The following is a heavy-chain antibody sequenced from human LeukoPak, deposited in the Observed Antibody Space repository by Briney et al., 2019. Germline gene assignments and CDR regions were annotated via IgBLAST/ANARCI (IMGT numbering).Heavy chain of an antibody. CDR1: GYSISSGYY. CDR3: ARDSPVAKGAFDI. Sequence: PSETLSLTCTVSGYSISSGYYWGWIRQPPGKGLEWIGSIYHSGSTNYNPSLKSRVTISVDKSNNQFSLKLNSVTAADTAVYYCARDSPVAKGAFDIWGQGTMVTVSS. CDR2: IYHSGST. V-gene: IGHV4-38-2*02. D-gene: IGHD5-12*01. J-gene: IGHJ3*02.